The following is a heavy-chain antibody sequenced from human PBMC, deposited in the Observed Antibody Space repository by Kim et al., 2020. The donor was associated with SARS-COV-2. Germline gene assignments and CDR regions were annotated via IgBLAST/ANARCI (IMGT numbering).Heavy chain of an antibody. CDR3: ARGKYYYDGSGNPRFWYFDL. CDR1: GGSISYYY. Sequence: SEALSLTCTVSGGSISYYYWTWIRQPPGKGLEWIGYVFDSGSTNYNPSLKSRVTISLGTSKKQFSLQLTSVTAADTAVYYCARGKYYYDGSGNPRFWYFDLWGRGTLVTVSP. V-gene: IGHV4-59*01. CDR2: VFDSGST. J-gene: IGHJ2*01. D-gene: IGHD3-22*01.